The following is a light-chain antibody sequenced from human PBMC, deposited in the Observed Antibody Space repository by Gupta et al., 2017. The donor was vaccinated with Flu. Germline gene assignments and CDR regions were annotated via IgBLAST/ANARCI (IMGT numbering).Light chain of an antibody. Sequence: SSDIGTFDLVSWYHQFPGKVPKLLIYEVNKRHSGVSTRFSGSKSGSTASLRISGLLTEDEGDYFCCSYGGSRTFAVFGGGTRLTVL. CDR1: SSDIGTFDL. CDR3: CSYGGSRTFAV. CDR2: EVN. J-gene: IGLJ2*01. V-gene: IGLV2-23*02.